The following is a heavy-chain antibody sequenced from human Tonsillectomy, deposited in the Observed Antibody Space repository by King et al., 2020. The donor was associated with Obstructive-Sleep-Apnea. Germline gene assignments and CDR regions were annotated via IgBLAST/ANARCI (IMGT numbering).Heavy chain of an antibody. Sequence: VQLQESGPGLVKPSGTLSLTCAVSGGSISSSNWWSWVRQPPGKGLEGIGEIYHRGSTNYNPSLNSRVTISVDKSKNQFSLKLRSVSAADTAVYYCAVDSSGYSYFDYWGQGTLVTVSS. V-gene: IGHV4-4*02. CDR1: GGSISSSNW. D-gene: IGHD3-22*01. CDR3: AVDSSGYSYFDY. J-gene: IGHJ4*02. CDR2: IYHRGST.